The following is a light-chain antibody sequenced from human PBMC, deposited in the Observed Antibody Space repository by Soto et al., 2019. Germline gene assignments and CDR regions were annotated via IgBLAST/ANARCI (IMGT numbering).Light chain of an antibody. CDR2: WAS. V-gene: IGKV4-1*01. J-gene: IGKJ1*01. CDR1: QSVLYSSNNKNY. Sequence: DLVMTQSPDSLALSLGERATITCKSSQSVLYSSNNKNYLAWYQQKPGQPPKLXXYWASTRESGVPDRFSGSGSGTDLTLTIASLQTEDVAIYYCQQYYTTPPWTFGQGTKVDIK. CDR3: QQYYTTPPWT.